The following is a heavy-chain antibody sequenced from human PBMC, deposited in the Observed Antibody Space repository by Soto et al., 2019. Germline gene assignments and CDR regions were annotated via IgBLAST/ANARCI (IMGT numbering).Heavy chain of an antibody. V-gene: IGHV4-59*01. CDR2: IYYSGIT. Sequence: QVQLQESGPGLEKPSETLSLTCTVSGASIRSYYWSWIRQPPGKGLEWIGYIYYSGITNYNPSLKSRVTISLDTSKSQFSLRVTSVTAADTAVYYCAKEVAATFNGFDVWSQGTMVTVSS. J-gene: IGHJ3*01. CDR1: GASIRSYY. D-gene: IGHD6-19*01. CDR3: AKEVAATFNGFDV.